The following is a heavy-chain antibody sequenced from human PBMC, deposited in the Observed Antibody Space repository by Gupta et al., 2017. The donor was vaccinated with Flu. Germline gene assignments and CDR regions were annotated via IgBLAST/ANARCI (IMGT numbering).Heavy chain of an antibody. CDR2: INHSGST. V-gene: IGHV4-34*01. D-gene: IGHD2-2*01. J-gene: IGHJ5*02. CDR3: ARGFQLLQAGWFDP. Sequence: RQPPGKGLEWIGEINHSGSTNYNPSLKSRVTISVDTSKNQFSLKLSSVTAADTAVYYCARGFQLLQAGWFDPWGQGTLVTVSS.